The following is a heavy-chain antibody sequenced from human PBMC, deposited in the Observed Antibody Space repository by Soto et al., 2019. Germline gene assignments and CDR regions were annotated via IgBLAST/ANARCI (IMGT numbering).Heavy chain of an antibody. CDR3: ARAPSPMRSGSNWFDP. CDR2: LIPILGIA. D-gene: IGHD3-10*01. J-gene: IGHJ5*02. Sequence: ASVKVSCKASGGTFSSYAISWVRQAPGQGLEWMGGLIPILGIANYAQKFQGRVTITADKSTSTAYMELSSLRSEDTAVYYCARAPSPMRSGSNWFDPWGQGTLVTVSS. V-gene: IGHV1-69*10. CDR1: GGTFSSYA.